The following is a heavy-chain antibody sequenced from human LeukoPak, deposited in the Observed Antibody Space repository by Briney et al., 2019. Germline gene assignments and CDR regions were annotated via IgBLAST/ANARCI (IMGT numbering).Heavy chain of an antibody. V-gene: IGHV1-2*02. Sequence: ASVKVSCKASGYTFTCYYMHWVRQAPGQGLEWMGWINPNSGGTNYAQKFQGRVTMTRDTSISTAYMELSRLRSDDTAVYYCARDPLSIVVVPAAMGLDYWGQGTLVTVSS. D-gene: IGHD2-2*01. CDR1: GYTFTCYY. CDR3: ARDPLSIVVVPAAMGLDY. CDR2: INPNSGGT. J-gene: IGHJ4*02.